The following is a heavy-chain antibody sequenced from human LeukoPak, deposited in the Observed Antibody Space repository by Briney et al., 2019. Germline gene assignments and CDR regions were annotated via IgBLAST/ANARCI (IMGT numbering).Heavy chain of an antibody. CDR2: ISGSGGST. J-gene: IGHJ4*02. V-gene: IGHV3-23*01. D-gene: IGHD6-19*01. Sequence: GGSLRLSCAASGFTFSSYAMSWVRQAPGKGLEWVSAISGSGGSTYYADSVKGRFTISRDNSKNTLYLQMNSLRAEDTAVYYCARDGAVADMYYFDYWGQGTLVTVSS. CDR3: ARDGAVADMYYFDY. CDR1: GFTFSSYA.